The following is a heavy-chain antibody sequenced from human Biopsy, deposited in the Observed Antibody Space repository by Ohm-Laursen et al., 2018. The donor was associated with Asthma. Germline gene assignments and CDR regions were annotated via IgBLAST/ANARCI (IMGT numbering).Heavy chain of an antibody. CDR2: VIPIYGTT. J-gene: IGHJ5*02. CDR1: GDILSSFG. D-gene: IGHD6-13*01. CDR3: ARGQKSAGDRWFDP. V-gene: IGHV1-69*01. Sequence: SSVKVSCKAHGDILSSFGIKWVRKAPGQGLEWMGGVIPIYGTTHTAQKFQGRVTITADESTSTAYMEVSRLRSDDTAVYYCARGQKSAGDRWFDPWGQGTLVTVSS.